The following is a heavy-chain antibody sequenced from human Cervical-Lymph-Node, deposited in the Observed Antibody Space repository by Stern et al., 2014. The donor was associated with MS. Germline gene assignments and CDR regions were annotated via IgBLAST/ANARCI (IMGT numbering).Heavy chain of an antibody. CDR1: GGTFSTHV. D-gene: IGHD2-21*02. J-gene: IGHJ4*02. V-gene: IGHV1-69*01. CDR3: AKERGDSFDFAT. CDR2: ISPMFGRA. Sequence: QVQLVQSGAEVKKPGSSVRVSCKASGGTFSTHVISWIRQAPGQGLEWMGGISPMFGRARYAQKFQGRLRITADESTTTAHMEFSSLTSEDVAVYYCAKERGDSFDFATWGKGTLVTVSS.